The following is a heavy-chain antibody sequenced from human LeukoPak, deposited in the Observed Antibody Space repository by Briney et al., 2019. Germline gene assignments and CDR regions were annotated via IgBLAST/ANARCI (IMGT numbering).Heavy chain of an antibody. J-gene: IGHJ4*02. CDR1: GFTFTTYS. CDR3: ARGHTAVTRHFDF. D-gene: IGHD4-17*01. CDR2: ISSGSSAI. V-gene: IGHV3-21*01. Sequence: GGSLRLSCEASGFTFTTYSMTWVRQAPGKGLEWVSIISSGSSAIFSADALKGRFTISRDDAKNLLYLDKNSLRAEDTAVFYCARGHTAVTRHFDFWGQGTLVTVSS.